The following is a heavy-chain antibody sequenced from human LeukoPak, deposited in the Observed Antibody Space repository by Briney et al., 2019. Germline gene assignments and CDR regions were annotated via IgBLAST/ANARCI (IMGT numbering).Heavy chain of an antibody. CDR2: IYTSGST. D-gene: IGHD2-15*01. Sequence: SETLSLTCTVSGGSISSYYWSWIRQPAGKGLEWIGRIYTSGSTNYNPSLKSRVTISVDTSKNQFSLKLSSVTAADTAVYYCARGYCSGGSCGYYYYMDVWGKGTTVTVSS. CDR3: ARGYCSGGSCGYYYYMDV. J-gene: IGHJ6*03. V-gene: IGHV4-4*07. CDR1: GGSISSYY.